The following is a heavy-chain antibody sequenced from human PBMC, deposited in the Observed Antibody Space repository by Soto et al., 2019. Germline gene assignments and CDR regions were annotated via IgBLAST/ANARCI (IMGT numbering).Heavy chain of an antibody. J-gene: IGHJ4*02. Sequence: GGSLRLSYAASGCTFGDHYMRWIRQAPGKGLEWVSYISSSGSTIYYADSVKGRFTISRDNAKNSLYLQMNSLRADDTAVYYCAKGGYTFAYKWGQGALVTVSS. D-gene: IGHD5-18*01. CDR1: GCTFGDHY. V-gene: IGHV3-11*01. CDR2: ISSSGSTI. CDR3: AKGGYTFAYK.